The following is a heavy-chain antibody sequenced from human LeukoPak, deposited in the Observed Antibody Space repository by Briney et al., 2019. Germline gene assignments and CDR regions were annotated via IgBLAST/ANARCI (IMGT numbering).Heavy chain of an antibody. D-gene: IGHD2-2*01. CDR3: ARGNEVVPAAIGYYYYYMDV. V-gene: IGHV4-30-2*03. CDR1: GGSISSGGYS. J-gene: IGHJ6*03. CDR2: IYYSGST. Sequence: PSQTLSLTCAVSGGSISSGGYSWSWIRQPPGKGLEWIGSIYYSGSTYYNPSLKSRVTISVDTSKNQFSLKLSSVTAADTAVYYCARGNEVVPAAIGYYYYYMDVWGKGTTVTVSS.